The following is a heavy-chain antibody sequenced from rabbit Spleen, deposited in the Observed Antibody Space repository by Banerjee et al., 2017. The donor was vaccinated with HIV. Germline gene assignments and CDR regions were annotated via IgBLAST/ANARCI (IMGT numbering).Heavy chain of an antibody. J-gene: IGHJ4*01. CDR1: GLDFSSSYW. Sequence: QEQLVESGGGLVQPEGSLTLTCTASGLDFSSSYWICWVRQAPGKGLEWIACIDVVKSGSTYYASWAKGRFTISKTSSTTVTLQMTSLTAADTATYFCARDGAGGSYFALWGPGTLVTVS. CDR2: IDVVKSGST. D-gene: IGHD8-1*01. V-gene: IGHV1S45*01. CDR3: ARDGAGGSYFAL.